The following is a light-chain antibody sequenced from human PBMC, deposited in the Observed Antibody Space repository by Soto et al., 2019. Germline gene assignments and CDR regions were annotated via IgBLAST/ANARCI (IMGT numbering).Light chain of an antibody. CDR3: HQAHTFPIT. Sequence: LQLTQSPSSVSASVGDRVTITCRANQHIDLWLAWFQQKPGKAPELLIYGASILERWVPSMFKGRRSATDFTLTISGRQHEVCATEYCHQAHTFPITVGPGTKVH. CDR2: GAS. J-gene: IGKJ3*01. CDR1: QHIDLW. V-gene: IGKV1-12*01.